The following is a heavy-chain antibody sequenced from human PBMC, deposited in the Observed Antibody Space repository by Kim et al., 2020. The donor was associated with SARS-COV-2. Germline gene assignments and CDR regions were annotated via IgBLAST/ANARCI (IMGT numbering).Heavy chain of an antibody. CDR3: ASRRDGYRYFDL. J-gene: IGHJ2*01. Sequence: RYSPSFQGQVTISADKYISTAYLQWSSLKASDTAMYYCASRRDGYRYFDLWGRGTLVTVSS. V-gene: IGHV5-51*01.